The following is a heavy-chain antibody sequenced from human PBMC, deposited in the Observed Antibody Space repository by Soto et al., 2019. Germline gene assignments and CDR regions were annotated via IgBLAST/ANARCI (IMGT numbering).Heavy chain of an antibody. CDR1: GFTFSSYA. CDR2: ISYDGSNK. Sequence: QVQLVESGGGVVQPGRSLRLSCAASGFTFSSYAMHWVRQAPGKGLEWVAVISYDGSNKYYADSVKGRFTISRDNSKNTLYLQRNSLRAEDTAVYYCARESAGGDYWGQGTLVTVSS. V-gene: IGHV3-30-3*01. D-gene: IGHD6-19*01. CDR3: ARESAGGDY. J-gene: IGHJ4*02.